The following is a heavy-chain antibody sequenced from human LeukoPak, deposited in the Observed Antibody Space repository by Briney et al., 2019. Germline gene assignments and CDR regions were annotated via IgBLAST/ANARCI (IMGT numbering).Heavy chain of an antibody. CDR2: LNPNSGGT. D-gene: IGHD1-26*01. CDR1: GYTFTGYY. CDR3: ARGRRVGATGRGDFDI. Sequence: ASVKVSCKASGYTFTGYYMHWVRQAPGQGLEWMGRLNPNSGGTHYAQKFQGRVTMTRDTSISTAYMELSRLRSDDTAVYYCARGRRVGATGRGDFDIWGQGTMVTVSS. J-gene: IGHJ3*02. V-gene: IGHV1-2*06.